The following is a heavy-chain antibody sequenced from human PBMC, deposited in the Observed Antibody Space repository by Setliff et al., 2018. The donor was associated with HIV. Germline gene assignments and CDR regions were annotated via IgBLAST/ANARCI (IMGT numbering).Heavy chain of an antibody. CDR3: VRDTTSGWMLTS. Sequence: PGGSLRLSCAASGFTFSSYAMYWVRQAPGKGLEWVAVISYDGSNKYYADSVKGRFTISRDNSKNTLYLQMNSLRAEDTGVYYCVRDTTSGWMLTSWGQGTLVTVSS. CDR1: GFTFSSYA. CDR2: ISYDGSNK. V-gene: IGHV3-30-3*01. J-gene: IGHJ4*02. D-gene: IGHD2-2*01.